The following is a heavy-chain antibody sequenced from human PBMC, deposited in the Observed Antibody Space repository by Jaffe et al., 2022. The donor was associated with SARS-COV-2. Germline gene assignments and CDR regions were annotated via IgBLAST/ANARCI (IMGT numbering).Heavy chain of an antibody. CDR3: ARESQGDAFDI. CDR2: IRTAGDT. D-gene: IGHD3-10*01. Sequence: EAQLVESGGGLMHPGGSLRLSCAASGFTFSSYDMHWVRQATGKGLEWVSAIRTAGDTYYSGSVKGRFTISRENNKNLLVLQLNGLRVGDTAVYYCARESQGDAFDIWGQGTVVTVSS. CDR1: GFTFSSYD. J-gene: IGHJ3*02. V-gene: IGHV3-13*01.